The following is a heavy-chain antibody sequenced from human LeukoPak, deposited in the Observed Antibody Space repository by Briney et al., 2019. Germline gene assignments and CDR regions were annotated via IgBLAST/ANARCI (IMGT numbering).Heavy chain of an antibody. CDR2: INLNSGGT. Sequence: ASVKVSCKASGYTFTGYFMHWVRQAPGQGLEWMGWINLNSGGTKYAEKFQGRVTMTRDTSIRTAYMELSRLRSDGTAVYYCARDREHLGGWFDPWGQGTLVTVSS. CDR3: ARDREHLGGWFDP. J-gene: IGHJ5*02. V-gene: IGHV1-2*02. CDR1: GYTFTGYF. D-gene: IGHD3-10*01.